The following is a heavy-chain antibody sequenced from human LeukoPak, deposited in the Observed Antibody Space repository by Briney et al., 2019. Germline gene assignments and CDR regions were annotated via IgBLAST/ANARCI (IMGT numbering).Heavy chain of an antibody. CDR2: FYHGGST. Sequence: PSETLSLTCTVSGYSISTGYYWDWIRQPPGKGLEWIGTFYHGGSTYYNPSLKSRVTISVDTSKNQFSLNLSSVTAADTAVYYCARQEIGLRSFDPWGQGTLVTVSS. V-gene: IGHV4-38-2*02. CDR3: ARQEIGLRSFDP. CDR1: GYSISTGYY. D-gene: IGHD3/OR15-3a*01. J-gene: IGHJ5*02.